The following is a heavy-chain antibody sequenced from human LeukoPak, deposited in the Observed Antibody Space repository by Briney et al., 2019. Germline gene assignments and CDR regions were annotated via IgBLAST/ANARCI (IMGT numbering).Heavy chain of an antibody. D-gene: IGHD1-26*01. Sequence: GETLKISWKGSGYRFTSYLIGWGRQMPGKGLEWMGFIYPGDSDTRYSPSFQGQVTISADKSMSTAYLQWSSLKASDTAVYYCARRRGRYSGDAFDIWGQGTMVTVSS. CDR2: IYPGDSDT. CDR3: ARRRGRYSGDAFDI. V-gene: IGHV5-51*01. CDR1: GYRFTSYL. J-gene: IGHJ3*02.